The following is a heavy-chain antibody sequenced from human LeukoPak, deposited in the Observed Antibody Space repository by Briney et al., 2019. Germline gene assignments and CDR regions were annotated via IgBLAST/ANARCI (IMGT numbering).Heavy chain of an antibody. J-gene: IGHJ6*03. V-gene: IGHV4-38-2*02. D-gene: IGHD3-22*01. Sequence: SETLSLTCTVSGYSISSGYYWGWIRQPPGKGLEWIGSIYHSGSTYYNPSLKSRVTISVDTSKNRFSLKLSSVTAADTAVYYCARVNYDSSGYYSVGYYYYYMDVWGKGTTVTVSS. CDR3: ARVNYDSSGYYSVGYYYYYMDV. CDR2: IYHSGST. CDR1: GYSISSGYY.